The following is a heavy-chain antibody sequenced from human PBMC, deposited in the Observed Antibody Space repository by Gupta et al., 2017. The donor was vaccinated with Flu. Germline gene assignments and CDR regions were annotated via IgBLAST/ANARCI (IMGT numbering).Heavy chain of an antibody. CDR3: TRGTWAAGLEY. CDR2: TYYRSKLFI. V-gene: IGHV6-1*01. CDR1: GDSVSSNCSA. J-gene: IGHJ4*02. D-gene: IGHD6-13*01. Sequence: QVQLKQSSPGLVKLSQILSLTCAISGDSVSSNCSAWNWIRQSPSRGLEWLGRTYYRSKLFIDYALSVRGRIIINPDTSKNQLSLQLNSVTPDDTAVYYCTRGTWAAGLEYWYQGILVTVSS.